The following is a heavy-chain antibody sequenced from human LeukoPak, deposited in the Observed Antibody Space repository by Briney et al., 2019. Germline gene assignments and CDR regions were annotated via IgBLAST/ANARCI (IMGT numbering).Heavy chain of an antibody. Sequence: SETLSLTCTVSGGSISGSSYYWGWIRQPPGKGLEWIGSIYYSGSTYYNPSLKSRVTISVDTSKHQFSLKLSSVTAADTAMYYCARDLIGRYNLFGETFDIWGQGTMVTVSS. J-gene: IGHJ3*02. CDR3: ARDLIGRYNLFGETFDI. CDR1: GGSISGSSYY. V-gene: IGHV4-39*07. CDR2: IYYSGST. D-gene: IGHD1-1*01.